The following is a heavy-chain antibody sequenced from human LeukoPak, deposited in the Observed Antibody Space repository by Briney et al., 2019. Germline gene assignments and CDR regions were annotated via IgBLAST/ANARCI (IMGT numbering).Heavy chain of an antibody. V-gene: IGHV3-11*01. CDR3: ARRRTTGYYYYYMDV. D-gene: IGHD1-1*01. J-gene: IGHJ6*03. Sequence: GGSLRLSCAASGFTFSDYYMSWIRQAPGKGLEWVSYISSSGSTIYYADSVKGRFTISRDNAKNSLYLQMNSLRAEDTAVYYCARRRTTGYYYYYMDVWGKGTTVTVSS. CDR1: GFTFSDYY. CDR2: ISSSGSTI.